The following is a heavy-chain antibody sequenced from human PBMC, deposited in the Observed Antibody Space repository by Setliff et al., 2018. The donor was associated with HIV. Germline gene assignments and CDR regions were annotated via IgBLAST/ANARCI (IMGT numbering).Heavy chain of an antibody. J-gene: IGHJ6*03. CDR1: GFTFTDYW. D-gene: IGHD4-17*01. Sequence: PGESLKISCQGSGFTFTDYWIAWVRQMPGKGLGWMGSIFPGDSDTRYSPSFQGQVTISADKSISTVYLHWGSLKASDTALYYCASLRGDYVGQYFYYMDVWGKGTTVTVSS. CDR3: ASLRGDYVGQYFYYMDV. CDR2: IFPGDSDT. V-gene: IGHV5-51*01.